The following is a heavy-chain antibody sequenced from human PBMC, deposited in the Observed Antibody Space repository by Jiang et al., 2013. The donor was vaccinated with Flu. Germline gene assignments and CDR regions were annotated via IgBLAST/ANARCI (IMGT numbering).Heavy chain of an antibody. J-gene: IGHJ4*02. CDR2: IWFDGSNE. D-gene: IGHD5-24*01. CDR3: AREEGGAXNYASRYFDY. CDR1: GFTFSSYG. V-gene: IGHV3-33*01. Sequence: VQLVESGGGVVQPGRSLRLSCAASGFTFSSYGMHWVRQAPGKGLEWVAAIWFDGSNEYYGDSVKGRFTISRDNSKNTLYLQMNSLRAEDTAVYYCAREEGGAXNYASRYFDYWGQGTLV.